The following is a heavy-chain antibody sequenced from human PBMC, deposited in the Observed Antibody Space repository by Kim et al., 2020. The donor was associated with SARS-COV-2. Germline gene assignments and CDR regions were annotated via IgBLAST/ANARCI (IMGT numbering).Heavy chain of an antibody. D-gene: IGHD2-15*01. J-gene: IGHJ5*02. V-gene: IGHV5-51*01. CDR2: IYPGDSDT. Sequence: GESLKISCKGSGYSFTSYWIGWVRQMPGKGLEWMGIIYPGDSDTRYSPSFQGQVTISADKSISTAYLQWSSLKASDTAMYYCARVIRDWLLRNPGCGWFDPWGQGTLVTVSS. CDR3: ARVIRDWLLRNPGCGWFDP. CDR1: GYSFTSYW.